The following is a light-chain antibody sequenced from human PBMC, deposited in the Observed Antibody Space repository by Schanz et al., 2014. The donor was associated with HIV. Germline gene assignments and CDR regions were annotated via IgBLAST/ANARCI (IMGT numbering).Light chain of an antibody. J-gene: IGLJ3*02. V-gene: IGLV2-14*03. Sequence: QSALTQPASVSGSPGQSITISCTGTSSDVGGYNYVSWYQQHPGKAPKLMIYDLSNRPSGVSNRFSGSKSGNTASLTISGLQAEDEADYYCGSYSSGDSHWVFGGGTKPTVL. CDR1: SSDVGGYNY. CDR3: GSYSSGDSHWV. CDR2: DLS.